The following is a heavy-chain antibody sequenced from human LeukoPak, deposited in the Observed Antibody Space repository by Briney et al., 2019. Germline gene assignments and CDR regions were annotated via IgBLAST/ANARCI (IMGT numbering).Heavy chain of an antibody. Sequence: PSQTLSLTCTVSGGSISSGGYYWSWIRQHPGKGLEWIGYIYYSGSTYYNPSLKSRVTISVDTSKNQFSLKLSSVTAADTAVYYCARAHAGLYEGFDIWGQGTLVTVSS. CDR2: IYYSGST. CDR1: GGSISSGGYY. J-gene: IGHJ3*02. D-gene: IGHD4/OR15-4a*01. V-gene: IGHV4-31*03. CDR3: ARAHAGLYEGFDI.